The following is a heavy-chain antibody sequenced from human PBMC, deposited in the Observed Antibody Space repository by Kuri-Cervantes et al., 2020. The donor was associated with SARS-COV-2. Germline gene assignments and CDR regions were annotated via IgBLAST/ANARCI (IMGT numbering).Heavy chain of an antibody. J-gene: IGHJ4*02. Sequence: ASVKVSCKASGYTFTSYGISWVRQAPGQGLEWVGWISAYNGNTNYAQKLQGRVTMTTETSTSTAYMELRSQRSDDTAVYYCARDRTIVADGFDYWGQGTLVTVSS. V-gene: IGHV1-18*01. CDR2: ISAYNGNT. D-gene: IGHD4/OR15-4a*01. CDR1: GYTFTSYG. CDR3: ARDRTIVADGFDY.